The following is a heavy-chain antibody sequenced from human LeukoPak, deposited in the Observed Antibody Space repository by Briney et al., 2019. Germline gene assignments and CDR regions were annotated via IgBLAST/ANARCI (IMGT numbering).Heavy chain of an antibody. CDR2: IWYDGSNK. CDR1: GFTFSSYG. J-gene: IGHJ4*02. D-gene: IGHD6-19*01. CDR3: ARGPKVEVAGAGQRASFYFDY. Sequence: GGSLRLSCAASGFTFSSYGMHWVRQAPGKGLEWVAVIWYDGSNKYYADSVKGRFTISRDNSKNTLYLQMNSLRAEDTAVYYCARGPKVEVAGAGQRASFYFDYWGQGTLVTVSS. V-gene: IGHV3-33*01.